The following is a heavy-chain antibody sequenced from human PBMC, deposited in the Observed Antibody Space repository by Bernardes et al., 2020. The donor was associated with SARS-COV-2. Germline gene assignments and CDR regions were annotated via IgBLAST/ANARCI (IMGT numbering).Heavy chain of an antibody. CDR1: GFTFSSYA. J-gene: IGHJ6*03. CDR2: ISSNGGST. D-gene: IGHD6-13*01. CDR3: ARDPSSSWFNYYYYYMDV. Sequence: SLRLSCAASGFTFSSYAMHWVRQAPGKGLEYVSAISSNGGSTYYANSVKGRFTISRDNSKNTLYLQMGSLRAEDMAVYYCARDPSSSWFNYYYYYMDVWGKGTTVTVSS. V-gene: IGHV3-64*01.